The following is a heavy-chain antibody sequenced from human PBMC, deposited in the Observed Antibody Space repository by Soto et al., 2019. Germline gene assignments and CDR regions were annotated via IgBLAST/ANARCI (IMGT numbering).Heavy chain of an antibody. Sequence: QVQLVESGGGVVQPGRSLRLSCAASGFTFSSYGMHWVRQAPGKGLEWVAVIWYDGSNKYYADSVKGRFTISRDNSKNTLYLQMNSLRAEDTAVYYCARDIVVVPAALRYGLGRFGYYMDVWGKGTTVTVSS. CDR1: GFTFSSYG. D-gene: IGHD2-2*01. CDR2: IWYDGSNK. V-gene: IGHV3-33*01. CDR3: ARDIVVVPAALRYGLGRFGYYMDV. J-gene: IGHJ6*03.